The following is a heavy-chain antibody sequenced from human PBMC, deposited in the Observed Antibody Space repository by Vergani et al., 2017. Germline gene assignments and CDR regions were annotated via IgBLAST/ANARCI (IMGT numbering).Heavy chain of an antibody. D-gene: IGHD5-12*01. CDR3: AKANPRNSGYDYLYYYHAMDV. CDR2: ISGSGGST. Sequence: EVQLLESGGDLVQPGGSLRLSCAASGFTFNHYAMNWVRQAPGKGLEWDSGISGSGGSTYYAGSVKGRFTISRDSSKNTLYLQMNSLSAGDTAVYYCAKANPRNSGYDYLYYYHAMDVWGQGTTVTVSS. V-gene: IGHV3-23*01. CDR1: GFTFNHYA. J-gene: IGHJ6*02.